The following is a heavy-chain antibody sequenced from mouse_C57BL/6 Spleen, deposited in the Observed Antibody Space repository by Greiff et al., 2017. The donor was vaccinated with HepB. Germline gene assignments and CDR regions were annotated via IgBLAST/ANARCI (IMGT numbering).Heavy chain of an antibody. CDR2: IYPGDGDT. D-gene: IGHD4-1*01. CDR3: ARNAELGGADY. J-gene: IGHJ2*01. V-gene: IGHV1-80*01. Sequence: QVQLKQSGAELVKPGASVKISCKASGYAFSSYWMNWVKQRPGKGLEWIGQIYPGDGDTNYNGKFKGKATLTADKSSSTAYMQLSSLTSEDSAVYFCARNAELGGADYWGQGTTLTVSS. CDR1: GYAFSSYW.